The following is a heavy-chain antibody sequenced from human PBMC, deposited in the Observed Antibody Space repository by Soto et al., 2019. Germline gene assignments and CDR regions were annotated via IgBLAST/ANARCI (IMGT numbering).Heavy chain of an antibody. CDR3: ARESYGYSQDFDY. CDR1: GFTFNSLS. V-gene: IGHV3-30*04. CDR2: ISHDGRVT. Sequence: QVQLVESGGGMVQPGTSLRLSCAASGFTFNSLSLHWVRQRPDKGLEWVAVISHDGRVTFYADFVKGRFTVSRDNSKNTIYLQVNSLIADDTAMYYCARESYGYSQDFDYWGQGTLVTVSS. J-gene: IGHJ4*02. D-gene: IGHD5-18*01.